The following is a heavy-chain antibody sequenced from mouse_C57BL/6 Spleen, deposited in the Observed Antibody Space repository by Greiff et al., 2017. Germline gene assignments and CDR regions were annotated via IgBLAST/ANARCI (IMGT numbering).Heavy chain of an antibody. CDR1: GYTFTSYW. Sequence: VQLQQPGAELVMPGASVKLSCKASGYTFTSYWMHWVKQSPGQGLEWIGEIDPSDSYTNYNQKFKGKSTLTVDKSSSTAYMQLSSLTSEDSAVYYCARRNYYGSSYWYFDVWGTGTTVTVSS. CDR3: ARRNYYGSSYWYFDV. J-gene: IGHJ1*03. CDR2: IDPSDSYT. D-gene: IGHD1-1*01. V-gene: IGHV1-69*01.